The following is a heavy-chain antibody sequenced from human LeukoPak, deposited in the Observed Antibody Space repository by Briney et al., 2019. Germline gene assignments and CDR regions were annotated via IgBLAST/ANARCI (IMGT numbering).Heavy chain of an antibody. CDR2: INHSGST. J-gene: IGHJ6*03. CDR1: GFTFSSFG. Sequence: GSLRLSCAASGFTFSSFGMNWVRQAPGKGLEWIGEINHSGSTNYNPSLKSRVTISVDTSKNQFSLKLNSVTAADAAVYYCARGRLGQQLVGSRYYYYYMDVWGKGTTVTVSS. D-gene: IGHD6-13*01. V-gene: IGHV4-34*01. CDR3: ARGRLGQQLVGSRYYYYYMDV.